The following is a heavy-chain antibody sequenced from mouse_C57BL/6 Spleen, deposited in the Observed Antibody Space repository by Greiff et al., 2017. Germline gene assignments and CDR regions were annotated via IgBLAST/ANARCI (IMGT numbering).Heavy chain of an antibody. CDR1: GYTFTDYY. J-gene: IGHJ3*01. Sequence: QVQLQQSGAELVRPGASVMLSCKASGYTFTDYYINWVKQRPGQGLEWIARIYPGSGNTYYNEKFKGKATLTAEKSSSTAYMQLSSLTSEDSAVYFCARRDSSGRFAYWGQGTLVTVSA. CDR2: IYPGSGNT. D-gene: IGHD3-2*02. CDR3: ARRDSSGRFAY. V-gene: IGHV1-76*01.